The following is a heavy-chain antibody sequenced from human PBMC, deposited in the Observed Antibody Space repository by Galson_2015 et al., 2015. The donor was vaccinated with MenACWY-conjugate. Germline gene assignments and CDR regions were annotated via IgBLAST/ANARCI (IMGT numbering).Heavy chain of an antibody. CDR3: AAWTADDNY. Sequence: SLRLSCAASGFTFSNSWMNWIRQAPGSGLEWVANINPEGSRGTYVDSVKGRFTISRDNAENSVYLEMNSLRHEDTAVFYCAAWTADDNYWAQGTLVTVSS. V-gene: IGHV3-7*01. CDR1: GFTFSNSW. J-gene: IGHJ4*02. D-gene: IGHD3/OR15-3a*01. CDR2: INPEGSRG.